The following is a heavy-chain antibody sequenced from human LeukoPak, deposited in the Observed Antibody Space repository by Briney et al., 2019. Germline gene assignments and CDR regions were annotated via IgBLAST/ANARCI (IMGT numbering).Heavy chain of an antibody. V-gene: IGHV3-30*02. J-gene: IGHJ6*03. CDR2: IRYDGSSK. D-gene: IGHD3-10*01. CDR1: GFTFSSYG. CDR3: AKDGTLYYYGSGSYYRYYMDV. Sequence: PGGSLRLSCAASGFTFSSYGMHWLRQAPRKGLAWVAFIRYDGSSKYYADSVQGRFTISSGNSKNTLYLQINSLRPDEPALQFFAKDGTLYYYGSGSYYRYYMDVWGKGTTVTISS.